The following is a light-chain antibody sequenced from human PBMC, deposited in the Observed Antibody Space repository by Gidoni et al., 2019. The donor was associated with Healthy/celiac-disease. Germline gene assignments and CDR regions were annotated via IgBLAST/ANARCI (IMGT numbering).Light chain of an antibody. Sequence: DIQMTQSPSSLSASVGDRVTITCQASQDISNYLKWYQQKPGKAPKLLIYDASNVETGVPSRFSGSGSGTDFTFTISSLQPEDIATYYCQQYDNLPITFGQGTRLEIK. CDR1: QDISNY. CDR2: DAS. CDR3: QQYDNLPIT. V-gene: IGKV1-33*01. J-gene: IGKJ5*01.